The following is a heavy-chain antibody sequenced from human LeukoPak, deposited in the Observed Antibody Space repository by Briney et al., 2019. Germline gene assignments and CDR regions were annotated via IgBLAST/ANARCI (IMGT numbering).Heavy chain of an antibody. CDR2: IYYSGST. J-gene: IGHJ4*02. Sequence: SETLSLTCTVSGGSISSYYWSWIRQPPGKGLEWIGYIYYSGSTNYTPSLKSRVTISVDTSKNQFSLKLSSVTAADTAVYYCARFPSYYDSSPFDYWGQGTLVTVSS. CDR3: ARFPSYYDSSPFDY. V-gene: IGHV4-59*08. CDR1: GGSISSYY. D-gene: IGHD3-22*01.